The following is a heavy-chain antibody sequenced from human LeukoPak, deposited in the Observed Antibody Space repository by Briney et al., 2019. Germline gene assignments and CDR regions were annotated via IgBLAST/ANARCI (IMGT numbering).Heavy chain of an antibody. V-gene: IGHV3-15*01. CDR1: GFTFRNAF. CDR2: IKSKAEGETI. D-gene: IGHD3-22*01. J-gene: IGHJ5*01. Sequence: GGSLRLSCAASGFTFRNAFMSWVRQAPGKGLEWVARIKSKAEGETIDYAAPVKGRFTISRDDSKNTLYLQMNSLKTEDTAVYYCSTDDYYDNSGYHPPGDSWGHGTLVTVSS. CDR3: STDDYYDNSGYHPPGDS.